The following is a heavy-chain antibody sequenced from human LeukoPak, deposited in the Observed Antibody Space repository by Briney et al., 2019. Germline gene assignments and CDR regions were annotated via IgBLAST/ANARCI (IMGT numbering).Heavy chain of an antibody. CDR1: GYTFTSYD. CDR2: MNPNSGNT. Sequence: ASVKVSCKASGYTFTSYDINWVRQATGQGLEWMGWMNPNSGNTGYAQKFRGRVTITRNTSISTAYMELSSLRSEDTAVYYCARVGDLANFDYRGQGTLVTVSS. CDR3: ARVGDLANFDY. J-gene: IGHJ4*02. V-gene: IGHV1-8*03. D-gene: IGHD3-16*01.